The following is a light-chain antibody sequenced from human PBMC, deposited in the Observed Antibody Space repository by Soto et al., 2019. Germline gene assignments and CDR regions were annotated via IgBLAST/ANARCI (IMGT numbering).Light chain of an antibody. CDR1: QGISTW. Sequence: EIHMTQSPSSVSASVGDRVTITCRASQGISTWLAWYQQKAGKAPNLLIYGASNLHSGVPSRFSGSGSGTNFTLTIISLQPEDFATYYCQQATSFPITFGQGTRLEI. CDR2: GAS. V-gene: IGKV1-12*01. J-gene: IGKJ5*01. CDR3: QQATSFPIT.